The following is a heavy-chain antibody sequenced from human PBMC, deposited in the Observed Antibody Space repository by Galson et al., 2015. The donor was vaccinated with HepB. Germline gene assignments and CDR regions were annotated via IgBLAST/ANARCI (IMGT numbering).Heavy chain of an antibody. CDR2: IYSSGYT. CDR3: ARDHWGAAIRNSYYYSMEV. J-gene: IGHJ6*03. D-gene: IGHD2-21*02. CDR1: GGSIDNYY. Sequence: ETLSLTCTVSGGSIDNYYWSWIRQPPGKGLEWIGYIYSSGYTNSNPSLKSRVTISVDTSKNQFSLKLRSVTAADTAVYYCARDHWGAAIRNSYYYSMEVWGKGTTVTVSS. V-gene: IGHV4-59*01.